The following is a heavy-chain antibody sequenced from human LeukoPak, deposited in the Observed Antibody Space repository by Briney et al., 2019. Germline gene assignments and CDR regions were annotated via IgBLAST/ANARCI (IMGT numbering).Heavy chain of an antibody. CDR1: GFTFGNYW. Sequence: GGSLRLSCAASGFTFGNYWMHWVRQAPGKGLEWVAVISYDGSNKYYADSVKGRFTISRDNSKNTLYLQMNSLRAEDTAVYYCARLVGAERYLADYWGQGTLVTVSS. V-gene: IGHV3-30-3*01. CDR3: ARLVGAERYLADY. D-gene: IGHD1-26*01. CDR2: ISYDGSNK. J-gene: IGHJ4*02.